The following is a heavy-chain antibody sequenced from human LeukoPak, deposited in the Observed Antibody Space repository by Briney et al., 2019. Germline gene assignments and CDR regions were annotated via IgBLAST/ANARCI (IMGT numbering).Heavy chain of an antibody. J-gene: IGHJ3*02. CDR3: ARAGGNSSGCYYYGKDAFDI. Sequence: SETLSLTCTISGGSISSHYWSWIRQPPGKGLEWIGYIYYSGSTNYNPSLKSRVTISVDTSKNQFSLKLSSVTAADTAVYYCARAGGNSSGCYYYGKDAFDIWGQGTMVTVSS. CDR2: IYYSGST. D-gene: IGHD3-22*01. CDR1: GGSISSHY. V-gene: IGHV4-59*11.